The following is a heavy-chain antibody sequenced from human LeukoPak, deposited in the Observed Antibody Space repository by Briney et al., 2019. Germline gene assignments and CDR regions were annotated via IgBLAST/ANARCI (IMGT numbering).Heavy chain of an antibody. CDR3: AKSITEDGLNI. D-gene: IGHD2/OR15-2a*01. CDR1: GFPLSIYD. Sequence: GGSLRLSCAASGFPLSIYDIHWVPHSPGKGLEWVAVLSYDGRNIKYADSVKGRYTISRDNYKNTVSLQINSLRAEDTAVYYCAKSITEDGLNIWGQGTLVTVSS. J-gene: IGHJ4*02. V-gene: IGHV3-30*18. CDR2: LSYDGRNI.